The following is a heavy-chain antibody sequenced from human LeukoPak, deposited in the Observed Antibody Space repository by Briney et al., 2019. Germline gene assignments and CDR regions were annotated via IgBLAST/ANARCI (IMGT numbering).Heavy chain of an antibody. Sequence: GGSLRLSCAASGFIFKDYNMHWLRQAPGKGPERVAVITYDGSNKYYTDSVKGRFTISRDNSKSTLYLQMNSLRAEDTAVYYCAKVRWDNSGWYYLDYWGQGTLVTVSS. V-gene: IGHV3-30*18. CDR3: AKVRWDNSGWYYLDY. CDR2: ITYDGSNK. D-gene: IGHD6-19*01. J-gene: IGHJ4*02. CDR1: GFIFKDYN.